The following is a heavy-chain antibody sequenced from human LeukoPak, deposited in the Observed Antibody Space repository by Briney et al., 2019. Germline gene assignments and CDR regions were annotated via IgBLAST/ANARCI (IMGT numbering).Heavy chain of an antibody. D-gene: IGHD1-26*01. V-gene: IGHV3-23*01. CDR2: ISGSGDST. Sequence: GGSLRLSCATSGFTFSSCAMSWVRQAPGKGLEWVSAISGSGDSTFYADSVKGRFTISRDNSKNTLYLQMNNLRADDTAVYYCAKGPYSGFSWGQGTLVTVSS. CDR3: AKGPYSGFS. CDR1: GFTFSSCA. J-gene: IGHJ5*02.